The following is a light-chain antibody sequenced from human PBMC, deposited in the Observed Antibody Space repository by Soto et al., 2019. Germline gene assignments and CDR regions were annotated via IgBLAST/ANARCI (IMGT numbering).Light chain of an antibody. CDR1: SGHSNYA. J-gene: IGLJ2*01. CDR2: LNSDGSH. Sequence: QSVLTQSPSASASLGASVKLTCVLSSGHSNYAVAWHQQQPEKGPRYLMRLNSDGSHNRGDGIPDRFSGSSSGTERYLTISRLQSEGEADYYCQTWGTGTVIFGGGTKVTVL. V-gene: IGLV4-69*01. CDR3: QTWGTGTVI.